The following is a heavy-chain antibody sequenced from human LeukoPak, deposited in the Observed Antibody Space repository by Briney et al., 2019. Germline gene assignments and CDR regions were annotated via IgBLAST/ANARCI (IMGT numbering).Heavy chain of an antibody. D-gene: IGHD4-17*01. CDR1: GDSLTSGSRY. V-gene: IGHV4-61*09. Sequence: PSETLSLTCTVSGDSLTSGSRYWSWIRQPAGKGLEWIGHFYSSTRTTYNPSLESRVTISGDTAKNQFSLKLDSVTAADTAVYFCARCMSELDYGDYAYYYHMDVWGKGTTVTISS. CDR2: FYSSTRT. J-gene: IGHJ6*04. CDR3: ARCMSELDYGDYAYYYHMDV.